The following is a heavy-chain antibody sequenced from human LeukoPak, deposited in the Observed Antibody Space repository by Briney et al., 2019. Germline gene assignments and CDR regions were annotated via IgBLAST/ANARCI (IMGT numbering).Heavy chain of an antibody. CDR3: AREIYDSSCFDY. V-gene: IGHV3-48*04. CDR2: ISSTGSTK. Sequence: GGSLRLSCAASGFTFSSYSMNWVRQAPGKGLEWVSYISSTGSTKYYADSVKGRSTISRDNAKNSLYLQMNSLRAEDTAVYYCAREIYDSSCFDYWGQGTLVTVSS. CDR1: GFTFSSYS. J-gene: IGHJ4*02. D-gene: IGHD3-22*01.